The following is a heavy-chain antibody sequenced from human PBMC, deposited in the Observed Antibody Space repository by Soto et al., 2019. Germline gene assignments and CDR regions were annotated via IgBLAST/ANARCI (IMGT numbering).Heavy chain of an antibody. Sequence: ASETLSLTCAVSGASIRSTDWWSWVRQSPGKGLEWLGEVSETGGTHYNPSLHSRVTMSVDKSNNQFSLSLNSVTAADAAVYYCARTLYTSGSRMDVWGQWTTVTVSS. CDR1: GASIRSTDW. D-gene: IGHD3-10*01. V-gene: IGHV4-4*02. CDR2: VSETGGT. CDR3: ARTLYTSGSRMDV. J-gene: IGHJ6*02.